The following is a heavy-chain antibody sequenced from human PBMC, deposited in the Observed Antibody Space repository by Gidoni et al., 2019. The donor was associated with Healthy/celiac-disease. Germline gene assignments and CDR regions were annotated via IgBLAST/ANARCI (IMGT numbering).Heavy chain of an antibody. CDR1: GFTCSSNG. D-gene: IGHD3-22*01. V-gene: IGHV3-30*02. Sequence: QVKLVESGGGGVQPGGSLRISCAASGFTCSSNGKHWFHQDPGKGLEWVAFLRYDGSNTYYADSVKGLFTISRDNSTNTLYLQLNSLRAEDTAVSYCAKDLPTMIVASQPDAFDLWGQGTMVTVSS. CDR2: LRYDGSNT. CDR3: AKDLPTMIVASQPDAFDL. J-gene: IGHJ3*01.